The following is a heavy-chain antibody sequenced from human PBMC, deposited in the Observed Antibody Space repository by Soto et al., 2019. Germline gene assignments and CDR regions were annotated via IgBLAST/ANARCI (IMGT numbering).Heavy chain of an antibody. D-gene: IGHD2-21*02. J-gene: IGHJ5*02. CDR2: ISAYNGNT. Sequence: GASVKVSCKASGYTFTSYGISWVRQAPGQGLEWMGWISAYNGNTNYAQKLQGRVTMTTDTSTSTAYMELRSLRSDDTAVYYCARELRVVTAIPTHNWFDPWGQGTLVTVSS. CDR3: ARELRVVTAIPTHNWFDP. V-gene: IGHV1-18*04. CDR1: GYTFTSYG.